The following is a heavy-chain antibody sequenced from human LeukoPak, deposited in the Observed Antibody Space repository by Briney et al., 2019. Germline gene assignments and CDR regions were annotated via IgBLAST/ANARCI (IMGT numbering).Heavy chain of an antibody. CDR1: GYTFTSYG. CDR3: ARDLGYYDILTGYSPYYFDY. CDR2: ISAYNGNT. Sequence: ASVKVSCKASGYTFTSYGISWVPQAPGQGLEWMGWISAYNGNTNYAQKLQGRVTMTTDTSTSTAYMELRSLRSDDTAVYYCARDLGYYDILTGYSPYYFDYWGQGTLVTVSS. D-gene: IGHD3-9*01. J-gene: IGHJ4*02. V-gene: IGHV1-18*04.